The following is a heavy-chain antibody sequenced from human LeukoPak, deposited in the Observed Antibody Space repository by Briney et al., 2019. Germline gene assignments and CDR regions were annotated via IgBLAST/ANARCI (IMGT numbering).Heavy chain of an antibody. CDR3: ARGSSWNPYYFDY. J-gene: IGHJ4*02. D-gene: IGHD6-13*01. CDR1: GFTFSTYA. V-gene: IGHV3-30*04. CDR2: ISYDGSNK. Sequence: GGSLRLSCAASGFTFSTYAMHWVRQAPGKGLEWVAIISYDGSNKYYADSVKGRFTISRDNSKNTLYLQMSSLRAEDTAVYYCARGSSWNPYYFDYWGQGTLVTVSS.